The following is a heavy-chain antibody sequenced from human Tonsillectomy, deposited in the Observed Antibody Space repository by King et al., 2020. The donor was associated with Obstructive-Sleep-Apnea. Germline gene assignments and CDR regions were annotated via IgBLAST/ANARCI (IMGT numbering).Heavy chain of an antibody. CDR2: KYYSSKWFN. CDR1: GDSVSNKTAV. Sequence: VQLQQSGPGLVKPSQTLSLTCAISGDSVSNKTAVWNWIRQSPSRGLEWLGRKYYSSKWFNEYAESVKSRITINPDTSKNQSSLQLNSVTPEDTAVYYCAGARSYYYTWGQGTLVTVSS. CDR3: AGARSYYYT. D-gene: IGHD3-22*01. J-gene: IGHJ5*02. V-gene: IGHV6-1*01.